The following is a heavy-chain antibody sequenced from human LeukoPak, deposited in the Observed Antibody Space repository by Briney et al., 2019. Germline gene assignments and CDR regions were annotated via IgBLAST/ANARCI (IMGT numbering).Heavy chain of an antibody. J-gene: IGHJ4*02. CDR2: MNPNSGNT. CDR3: ARGVGGSSSGWLMVGY. Sequence: APVKVSCKASGYTFTSYDINWVRQATGQGLEWMGWMNPNSGNTGYAQKFQGRVTITRNTSISTAYVELSSLRSEDTAVYYCARGVGGSSSGWLMVGYWGQGALVTVSS. D-gene: IGHD6-19*01. CDR1: GYTFTSYD. V-gene: IGHV1-8*03.